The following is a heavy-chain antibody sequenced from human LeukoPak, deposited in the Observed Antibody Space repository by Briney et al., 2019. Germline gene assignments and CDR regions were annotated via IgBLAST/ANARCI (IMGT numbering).Heavy chain of an antibody. Sequence: GASVKVSCMASGGAFSSYAISWVRQAPGQGLEWMGGIIPIFGTANYAQKFQGRVTITADESTSTAYMELSSLRSEDTAVYYCARVRTYYYDSSGQSSRGFDYWGQGTLVTVSS. CDR1: GGAFSSYA. J-gene: IGHJ4*02. CDR2: IIPIFGTA. D-gene: IGHD3-22*01. CDR3: ARVRTYYYDSSGQSSRGFDY. V-gene: IGHV1-69*13.